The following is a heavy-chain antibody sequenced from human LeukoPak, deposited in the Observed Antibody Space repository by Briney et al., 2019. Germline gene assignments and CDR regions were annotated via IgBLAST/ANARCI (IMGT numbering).Heavy chain of an antibody. CDR3: VRDPAPETASTDAFDI. Sequence: SETLSLTCTVSGDSISSSNSYWGWIRQPPGKGLEWIGSIYYSGNTYYNASLKSRVTISVDTSKNQFSLKLSSVTAADTAVYYCVRDPAPETASTDAFDIWGQGTMVTVSS. V-gene: IGHV4-39*07. J-gene: IGHJ3*02. D-gene: IGHD5-18*01. CDR1: GDSISSSNSY. CDR2: IYYSGNT.